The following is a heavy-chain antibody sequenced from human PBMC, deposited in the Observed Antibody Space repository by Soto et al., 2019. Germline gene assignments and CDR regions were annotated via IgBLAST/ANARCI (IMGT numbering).Heavy chain of an antibody. Sequence: PSETLSLTCTVSGGSVSSGSYYWSWIRQPPGKGLEWIGYIYYSGSTNYNPSLESRVTISLDTSKKQLSLKLSSVTAADTAVYYCAKGFWAQYYDFWSGYSNPVPMDVWGQGTTVTVSS. D-gene: IGHD3-3*01. CDR3: AKGFWAQYYDFWSGYSNPVPMDV. V-gene: IGHV4-61*01. CDR2: IYYSGST. CDR1: GGSVSSGSYY. J-gene: IGHJ6*02.